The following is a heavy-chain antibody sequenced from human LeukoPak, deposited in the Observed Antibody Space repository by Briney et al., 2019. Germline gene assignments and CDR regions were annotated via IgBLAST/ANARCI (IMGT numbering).Heavy chain of an antibody. CDR2: IYSGGNT. D-gene: IGHD5-18*01. Sequence: QPGGSLRLSCAASGFTVSSNYMNWVRQAPGRGLEWVSVIYSGGNTYYADSVKGRFTISRDNSKNTLYLQMSSLRAEDTAVYYCARGPVDGYSYGFLDYWGQGTLVTVSS. CDR3: ARGPVDGYSYGFLDY. V-gene: IGHV3-53*01. CDR1: GFTVSSNY. J-gene: IGHJ4*02.